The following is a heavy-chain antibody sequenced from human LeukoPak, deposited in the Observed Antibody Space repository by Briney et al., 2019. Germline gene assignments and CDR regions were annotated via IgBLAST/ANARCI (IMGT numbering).Heavy chain of an antibody. Sequence: GKSLRLSCTASGFTSSNYAMHWVRQAPGKGLEWVAVTSYDESNKYYADSVKGRFTISRDNSKKTLYLQMNSLRGEDTAVYYCARVVVSSSSDYFDYWGQGTLVIVSS. CDR3: ARVVVSSSSDYFDY. D-gene: IGHD6-6*01. V-gene: IGHV3-30*04. CDR2: TSYDESNK. CDR1: GFTSSNYA. J-gene: IGHJ4*02.